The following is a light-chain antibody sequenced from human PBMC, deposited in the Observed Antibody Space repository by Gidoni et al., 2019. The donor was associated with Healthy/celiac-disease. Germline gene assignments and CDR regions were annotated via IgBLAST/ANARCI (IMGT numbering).Light chain of an antibody. Sequence: EIVMTQSPAPLSVSSGERATLSCRASQSVSSDLARYQQKPGQAPRLLIYGASNRATGIPARFSGSESGTEFTLTISSLQSEDFAVDYCQQYNNWPPLTFGGGTKVEIK. J-gene: IGKJ4*01. CDR3: QQYNNWPPLT. CDR1: QSVSSD. V-gene: IGKV3-15*01. CDR2: GAS.